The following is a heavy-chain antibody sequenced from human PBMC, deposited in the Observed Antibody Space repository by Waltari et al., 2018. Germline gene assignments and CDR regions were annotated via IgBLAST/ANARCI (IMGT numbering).Heavy chain of an antibody. V-gene: IGHV1-18*01. D-gene: IGHD6-6*01. J-gene: IGHJ6*02. Sequence: QVQLVQSGAEVKKPGASVKVSCKASGYTFTSYGISWVRQAPGQRLEWMGWISAYNGNTNYAQKLQGRVTMTTVTSTSTAYMELRSLRSDDTAVYYCARYEGLYSSSPYYYYGMDVWGQGTTVTVSS. CDR2: ISAYNGNT. CDR1: GYTFTSYG. CDR3: ARYEGLYSSSPYYYYGMDV.